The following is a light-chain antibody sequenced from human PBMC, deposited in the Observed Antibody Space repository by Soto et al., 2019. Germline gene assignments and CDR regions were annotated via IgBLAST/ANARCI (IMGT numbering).Light chain of an antibody. CDR2: EVN. V-gene: IGLV2-8*01. CDR1: SSDVGGYNY. J-gene: IGLJ2*01. Sequence: QSALTQPPSASGSPGQSVTISCTGTSSDVGGYNYVSWYQHHPGKAPKVMIYEVNKRPSGVPDRFSGSKSGNTASLTVSGLQAEDEGEYYCSSYAGSNNLVFGGGTKLTVL. CDR3: SSYAGSNNLV.